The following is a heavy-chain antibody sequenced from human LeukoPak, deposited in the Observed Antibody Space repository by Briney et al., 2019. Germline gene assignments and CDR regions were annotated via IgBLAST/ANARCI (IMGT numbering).Heavy chain of an antibody. Sequence: SETLSLTCTVSGGSISNYYWSWIRQPPGKGLEWIGYIYYSGSTNYNPSLKSRVTISLGTSQNQFSLKLSSVTAADTAVYYCARLSARGSSWYHFDYWGQGTLVTVSS. CDR3: ARLSARGSSWYHFDY. D-gene: IGHD6-13*01. V-gene: IGHV4-59*08. CDR2: IYYSGST. J-gene: IGHJ4*02. CDR1: GGSISNYY.